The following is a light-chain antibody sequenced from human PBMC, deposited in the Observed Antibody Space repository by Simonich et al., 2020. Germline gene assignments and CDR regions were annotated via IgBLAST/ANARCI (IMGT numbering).Light chain of an antibody. CDR3: AAWDDSLSGWV. J-gene: IGLJ3*02. V-gene: IGLV1-47*01. CDR2: RNK. Sequence: QSVLTQPPSASGTPGQRVTISCSGSSSNIGSNYVYWYQQIPGTAPKLLIYRNKQRPSGVPDRFSGSKSGTSASLAISGLRSEDEADYYCAAWDDSLSGWVFGGGTKLTVL. CDR1: SSNIGSNY.